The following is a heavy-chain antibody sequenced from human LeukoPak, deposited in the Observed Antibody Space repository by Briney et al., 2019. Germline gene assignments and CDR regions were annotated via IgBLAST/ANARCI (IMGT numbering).Heavy chain of an antibody. D-gene: IGHD6-13*01. CDR3: ARGVATTGAKFFDY. Sequence: ASVKVSCKASGYTFSVYYIHWLRQAPGQGLEWLGWINPNNGGTLYSQKFQGGVTMSRDTSISAVYMELNRLTTDDTAVYFCARGVATTGAKFFDYWGQGTLVTASS. CDR1: GYTFSVYY. J-gene: IGHJ4*02. V-gene: IGHV1-2*02. CDR2: INPNNGGT.